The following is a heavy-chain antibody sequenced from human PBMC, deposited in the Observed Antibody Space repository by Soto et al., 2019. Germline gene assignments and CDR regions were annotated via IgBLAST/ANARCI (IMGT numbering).Heavy chain of an antibody. CDR3: ATRSPAFDY. Sequence: QVQLVQSGPEVKKPGASVKVSCKTSGYTFTSYGIAWVRQAPGQGLEWMGWISTYKGNTNYAQKFQGRVTMTTDTSTSTGYMELRSLRSDDTAVAYCATRSPAFDYWGQGTLVTVSS. CDR1: GYTFTSYG. CDR2: ISTYKGNT. J-gene: IGHJ4*02. V-gene: IGHV1-18*01.